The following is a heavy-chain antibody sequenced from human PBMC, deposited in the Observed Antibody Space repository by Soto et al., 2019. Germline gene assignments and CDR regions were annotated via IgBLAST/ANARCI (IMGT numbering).Heavy chain of an antibody. V-gene: IGHV5-51*01. D-gene: IGHD3-9*01. Sequence: PGESLKISCKGSGYSFTSYWIGWVRQMPGKGLEWMGIIYPGDSDTRYSPSFQGQVTISADKSISTAYLQWSSLKASDTAMYYCARALYYDILTGYLALHYWGQGLLVTVAS. CDR1: GYSFTSYW. J-gene: IGHJ4*02. CDR3: ARALYYDILTGYLALHY. CDR2: IYPGDSDT.